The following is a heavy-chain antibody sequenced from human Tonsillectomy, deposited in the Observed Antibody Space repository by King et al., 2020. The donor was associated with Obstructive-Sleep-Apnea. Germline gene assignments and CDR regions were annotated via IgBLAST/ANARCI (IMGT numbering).Heavy chain of an antibody. CDR3: ARPIAVTGTAIDY. Sequence: VQLVESGGGVVQPGRSLRLSCAASGFTFSNYAIHWVRQAPGKGLEWVAVISSDGSNKYYADSVKGRFTISRDNSKNTLYLQMNSLRAEDTAVYYCARPIAVTGTAIDYWGQGTLVTVSS. D-gene: IGHD6-19*01. V-gene: IGHV3-30-3*01. J-gene: IGHJ4*02. CDR2: ISSDGSNK. CDR1: GFTFSNYA.